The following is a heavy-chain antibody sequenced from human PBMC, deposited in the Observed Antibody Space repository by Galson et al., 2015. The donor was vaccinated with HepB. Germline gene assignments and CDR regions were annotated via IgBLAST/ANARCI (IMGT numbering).Heavy chain of an antibody. D-gene: IGHD6-13*01. CDR1: GYTLTELS. V-gene: IGHV1-24*01. J-gene: IGHJ3*02. Sequence: SVKVSCKVSGYTLTELSMHWVRQAPGKGLEWMGGFDPEDGETIYAQKFQGRVTMTEDTSTDTAYMELSSLRSEDTAVYYCATRSPAVAAAAGLFAFDIWGQGTMVTVSS. CDR3: ATRSPAVAAAAGLFAFDI. CDR2: FDPEDGET.